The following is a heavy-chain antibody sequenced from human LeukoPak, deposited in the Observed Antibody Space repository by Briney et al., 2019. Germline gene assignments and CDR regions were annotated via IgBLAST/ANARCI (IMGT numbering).Heavy chain of an antibody. CDR1: GGSISSYY. D-gene: IGHD3-9*01. V-gene: IGHV4-4*07. Sequence: SETLSLTCTVSGGSISSYYWSWIRQPAGKGLEWIGRIYTSGSTNYNPSLKSRVTISVATSKNQFSLKLSSVTAADTAVYYCAREQYYDILTGYYTNWFDPWGQGTLVTVSS. CDR3: AREQYYDILTGYYTNWFDP. J-gene: IGHJ5*02. CDR2: IYTSGST.